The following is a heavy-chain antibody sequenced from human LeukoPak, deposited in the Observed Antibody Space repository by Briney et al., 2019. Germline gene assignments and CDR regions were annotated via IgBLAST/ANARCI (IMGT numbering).Heavy chain of an antibody. V-gene: IGHV1-18*01. CDR2: ISLYSGNI. CDR1: GYNFSIFG. Sequence: WASVKVSCKASGYNFSIFGITWVRQAPGQGLEWMGWISLYSGNINYAQKFQGRATMTTDTSTSTAYLELRGLRSEDTAVYYCAADASRGDVGSAFDIWGQGTMVTVSS. J-gene: IGHJ3*02. D-gene: IGHD3-16*01. CDR3: AADASRGDVGSAFDI.